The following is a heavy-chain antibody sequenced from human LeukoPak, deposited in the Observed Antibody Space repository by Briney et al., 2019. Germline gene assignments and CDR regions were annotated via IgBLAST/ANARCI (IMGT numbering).Heavy chain of an antibody. CDR1: GFTFTSTA. CDR3: AARNAYGDYTLYFDY. CDR2: IVVGSGNT. V-gene: IGHV1-58*01. J-gene: IGHJ4*02. D-gene: IGHD4-17*01. Sequence: SVKVSCKASGFTFTSTAVRWVRQARGQRLEWIGWIVVGSGNTNYAQKFQERVTITRDMSTSTAYMELSSLRSKDTAVYYCAARNAYGDYTLYFDYWGQGTLVTVSS.